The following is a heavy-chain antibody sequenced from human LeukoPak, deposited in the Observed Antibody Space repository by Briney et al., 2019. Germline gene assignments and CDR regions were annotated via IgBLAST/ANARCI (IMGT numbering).Heavy chain of an antibody. V-gene: IGHV4-39*07. D-gene: IGHD6-19*01. CDR2: IYYSGST. CDR1: GGSISSSSYY. J-gene: IGHJ3*02. CDR3: ARVPWQWLVQGGAFDI. Sequence: SETLSLTCTVSGGSISSSSYYWGWIRQPPGKGLEWIGSIYYSGSTYYNPSLKSRVTISVDTSKNQFSLKLSSVTAADTAVYYCARVPWQWLVQGGAFDIWGQGTMVTVSS.